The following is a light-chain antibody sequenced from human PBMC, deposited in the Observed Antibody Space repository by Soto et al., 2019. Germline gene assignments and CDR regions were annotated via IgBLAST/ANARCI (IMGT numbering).Light chain of an antibody. J-gene: IGKJ2*01. V-gene: IGKV3-15*01. CDR3: QQYDKWPPSNT. CDR1: QSVSSN. Sequence: EVVVTQSPATLSVSPREGPTVSCMAIQSVSSNLAWYQQKPGQAPRLLIYGASTRATGIPARFSGSGSGTEFTLTISSLQSEDFAVYYCQQYDKWPPSNTFGQGTKVDIK. CDR2: GAS.